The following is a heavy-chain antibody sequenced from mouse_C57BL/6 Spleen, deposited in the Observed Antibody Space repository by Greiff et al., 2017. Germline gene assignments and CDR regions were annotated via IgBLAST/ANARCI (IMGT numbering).Heavy chain of an antibody. CDR2: INYDGSST. CDR3: ARDEDSSGWFAD. V-gene: IGHV5-16*01. CDR1: GFTFSDYY. D-gene: IGHD3-2*02. J-gene: IGHJ3*01. Sequence: EVKLVESEGGLVQPGSSMKLSCTASGFTFSDYYMAWVRQVPEKGLEWVANINYDGSSTYYLDSLKSRFIISRDNAKNILYLQMSSLKSEDTATYYCARDEDSSGWFADWGQGTLVTVSA.